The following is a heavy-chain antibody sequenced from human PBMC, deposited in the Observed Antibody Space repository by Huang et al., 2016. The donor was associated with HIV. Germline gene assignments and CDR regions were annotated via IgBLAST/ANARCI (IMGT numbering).Heavy chain of an antibody. CDR1: CASLNKFY. Sequence: QVRLQESGPGLVRPSETLSLTCNVSCASLNKFYWNWIRQSPWKGLEWIGYLSYTGSTTYNPSLKSRVTIFKDTSKNQSSLKLTSVTAADTAVYYCASAFPSGALDYWGQGTLVTVSS. CDR3: ASAFPSGALDY. V-gene: IGHV4-59*03. CDR2: LSYTGST. J-gene: IGHJ4*02.